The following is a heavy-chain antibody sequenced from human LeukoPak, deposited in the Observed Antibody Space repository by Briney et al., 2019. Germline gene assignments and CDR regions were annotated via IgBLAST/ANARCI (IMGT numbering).Heavy chain of an antibody. Sequence: ASVKVSCKASGYTFTSYGISWVRQAPGQGLEWMGWISAYNGNTSYAQKLQGRVTMTTDTSTSTAYMELRSLRSDDTAVYYCAREKGRVGATNFDYWGQGTLVTVSS. D-gene: IGHD1-26*01. CDR1: GYTFTSYG. CDR3: AREKGRVGATNFDY. J-gene: IGHJ4*02. V-gene: IGHV1-18*01. CDR2: ISAYNGNT.